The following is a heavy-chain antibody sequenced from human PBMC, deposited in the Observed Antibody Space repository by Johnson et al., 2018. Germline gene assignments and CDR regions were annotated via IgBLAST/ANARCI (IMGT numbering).Heavy chain of an antibody. Sequence: QVQLVESGAEVKKPGASVKVSCKASGYTFTSYDINWVRQATGQGREGMGWMNPNSGNTGYAQKFQGRVTMTRNTSISTADMELSSLRAEETAVYYCAGNGAAPYYYDYMDGWGKGTTVTVSS. D-gene: IGHD6-6*01. J-gene: IGHJ6*03. CDR1: GYTFTSYD. V-gene: IGHV1-8*01. CDR3: AGNGAAPYYYDYMDG. CDR2: MNPNSGNT.